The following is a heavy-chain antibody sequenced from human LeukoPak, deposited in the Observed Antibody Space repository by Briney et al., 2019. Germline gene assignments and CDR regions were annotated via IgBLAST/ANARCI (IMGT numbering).Heavy chain of an antibody. V-gene: IGHV3-23*01. CDR1: GFPFSTYA. J-gene: IGHJ6*03. CDR3: ARDSAARDYMDV. Sequence: GGSLRLSCAASGFPFSTYAMSWVRQAPGKGLEWVSSIRGSDGSTYYADSVKGRFAISRDNSKNTLYLQMNSLRAEDTAVYYCARDSAARDYMDVWGKGTTVTVSS. D-gene: IGHD6-6*01. CDR2: IRGSDGST.